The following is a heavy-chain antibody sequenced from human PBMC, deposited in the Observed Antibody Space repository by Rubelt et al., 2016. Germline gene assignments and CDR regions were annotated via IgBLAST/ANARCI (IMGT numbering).Heavy chain of an antibody. V-gene: IGHV1-69*02. J-gene: IGHJ4*02. CDR2: GIA. Sequence: GIANYAQKFQGRVTITADKSTSTAYMELSSLRSEDTAVYYCARWPYSSGWDFDYWGQGTLVTVSS. D-gene: IGHD6-19*01. CDR3: ARWPYSSGWDFDY.